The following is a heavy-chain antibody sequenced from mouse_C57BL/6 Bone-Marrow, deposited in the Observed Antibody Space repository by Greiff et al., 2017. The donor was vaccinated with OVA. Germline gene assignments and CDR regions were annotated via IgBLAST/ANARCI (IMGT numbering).Heavy chain of an antibody. CDR1: GFTFSSYT. CDR3: ARPHYYYGSSYEDWYFDV. CDR2: ISGGGGNT. V-gene: IGHV5-9*01. D-gene: IGHD1-1*01. J-gene: IGHJ1*03. Sequence: EVKLMESGGGLVKPGGSLKLSCAASGFTFSSYTMSWVRQTPEKRLEWVATISGGGGNTYYPDSVKGRFTISSDNAKKTLYLQMSSLRSEDTALYYCARPHYYYGSSYEDWYFDVWGTGTTVTVSS.